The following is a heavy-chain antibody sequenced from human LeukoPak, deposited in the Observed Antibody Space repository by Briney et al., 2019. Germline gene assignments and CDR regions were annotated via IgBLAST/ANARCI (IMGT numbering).Heavy chain of an antibody. V-gene: IGHV1-69*06. D-gene: IGHD6-19*01. Sequence: GSSVKVSCTASGGTFSSYAISWVRQAPGQGLEWMGRIIPIFGTANYAQKFQGRVTITADKSTSTAYMELSSLRSEDTAVYYCARYSSGYSYWYFDLWGRGTLVTVSS. CDR2: IIPIFGTA. CDR3: ARYSSGYSYWYFDL. J-gene: IGHJ2*01. CDR1: GGTFSSYA.